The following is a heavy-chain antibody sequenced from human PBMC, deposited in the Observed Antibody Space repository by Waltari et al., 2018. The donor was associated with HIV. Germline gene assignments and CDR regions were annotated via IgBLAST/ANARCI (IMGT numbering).Heavy chain of an antibody. J-gene: IGHJ6*02. CDR3: VRGPNWQLGGLDV. Sequence: QVHLEQWGAGLVKPSETLSVTGAVHNASFDTSYWTWVRQAQGEGLEWIGEVNSDGCRLYNPALQSRASACLDASKRQFSLRLTSATAADTAVYFWVRGPNWQLGGLDVWGRGTTVIVSS. D-gene: IGHD1-1*01. CDR2: VNSDGCR. CDR1: NASFDTSY. V-gene: IGHV4-34*01.